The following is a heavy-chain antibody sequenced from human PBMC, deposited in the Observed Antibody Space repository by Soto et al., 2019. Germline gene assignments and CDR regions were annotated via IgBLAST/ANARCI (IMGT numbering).Heavy chain of an antibody. Sequence: PGGSLRLSCAASGFTFTTYWMSWVRQAPGKGLEWVANIKQDGSEKCYVDSVRGRFTISRDNAWNSVSLQMNSLGVEDTAVYFCARESRPPLAVFDYWGQGVLVTVSS. V-gene: IGHV3-7*03. CDR2: IKQDGSEK. CDR3: ARESRPPLAVFDY. CDR1: GFTFTTYW. J-gene: IGHJ4*02.